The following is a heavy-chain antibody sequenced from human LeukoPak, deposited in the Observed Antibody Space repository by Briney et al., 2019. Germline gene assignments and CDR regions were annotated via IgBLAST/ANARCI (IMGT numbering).Heavy chain of an antibody. D-gene: IGHD3-3*01. V-gene: IGHV1-2*06. CDR3: ARVGLYDFWSGDYGMDV. Sequence: GASVKVSCKASGYTFTGYHMHWVRQAPGQGLEWMGRINPNSGDTNYAQKFQGRVTITRDTSASTAYMELSSLRSEDTAVYYCARVGLYDFWSGDYGMDVWGQGTTVTVSS. J-gene: IGHJ6*02. CDR1: GYTFTGYH. CDR2: INPNSGDT.